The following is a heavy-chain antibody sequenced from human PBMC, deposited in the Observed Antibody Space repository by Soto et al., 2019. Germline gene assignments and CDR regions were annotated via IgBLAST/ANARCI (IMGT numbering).Heavy chain of an antibody. J-gene: IGHJ5*02. D-gene: IGHD3-3*01. CDR1: GGSVSSGSYY. V-gene: IGHV4-61*01. CDR3: ARVGRITIFGVDNNWFDP. CDR2: IYYSGST. Sequence: SETLSLTCTVSGGSVSSGSYYWSWIRQPPGKGLEWIGYIYYSGSTNYNPSLKSRVTISVDTSKNQCSLKLSSVTAADTAVYYCARVGRITIFGVDNNWFDPCGQGTLVTV.